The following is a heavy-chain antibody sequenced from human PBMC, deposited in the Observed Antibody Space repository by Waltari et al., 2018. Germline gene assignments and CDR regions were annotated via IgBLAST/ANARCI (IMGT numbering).Heavy chain of an antibody. D-gene: IGHD3-10*01. V-gene: IGHV4-34*01. CDR2: INHSGST. CDR1: GGSFSGYY. Sequence: QVQLQQWGAGLLKPSETLSLTCAVYGGSFSGYYWSWIRKPPGKGLEWIGEINHSGSTNYNPSLKSRVTISVDTSKNQFSLKLSSVTAADTAVYYCARGRLLWFGELLYPHNWFDPWGQGTLVTVSS. CDR3: ARGRLLWFGELLYPHNWFDP. J-gene: IGHJ5*02.